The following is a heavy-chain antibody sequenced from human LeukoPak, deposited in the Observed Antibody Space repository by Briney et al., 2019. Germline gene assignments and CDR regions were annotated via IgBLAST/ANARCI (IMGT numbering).Heavy chain of an antibody. Sequence: PGGSLRLSCAASGFTFFNYAMSWVRKSPGKGLEWVSIISGSGGNTNYADSVKGRFTISRDNSKNTLYLQMNSLRAEDTAVYYCARDHADHGPLDYWGQGTLVTVSS. CDR1: GFTFFNYA. CDR3: ARDHADHGPLDY. J-gene: IGHJ4*02. D-gene: IGHD4-17*01. CDR2: ISGSGGNT. V-gene: IGHV3-23*01.